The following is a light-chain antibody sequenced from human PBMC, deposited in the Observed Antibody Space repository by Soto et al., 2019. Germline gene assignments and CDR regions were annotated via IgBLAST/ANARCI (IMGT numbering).Light chain of an antibody. J-gene: IGLJ2*01. CDR1: SSDVGGYNY. Sequence: QSALTQPASVSGSPGQSITISCTGTSSDVGGYNYVSWYQQHPGKAPKLMIYDVSNRPSGVSNRFSGSKSGNTASLTISGLQAEDEADYYCSSYTISRRVVFGGGTKLTVL. CDR3: SSYTISRRVV. V-gene: IGLV2-14*01. CDR2: DVS.